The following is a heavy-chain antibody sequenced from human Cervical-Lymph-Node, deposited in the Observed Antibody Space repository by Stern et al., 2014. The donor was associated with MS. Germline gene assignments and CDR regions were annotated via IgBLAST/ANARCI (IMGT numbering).Heavy chain of an antibody. D-gene: IGHD3-9*01. Sequence: QVQLQESGPGLVKPSQTLSLTCTVSGGSISNGDYYWSWIRQPPGKGLEWIGYIYYTGSTYYKSSLKSRVTISVDTSKNEISLKLSSVTAADTAVYYCARGSYDNLTGFFPSFDYWGQGTLVTVSS. CDR2: IYYTGST. V-gene: IGHV4-30-4*01. J-gene: IGHJ4*02. CDR1: GGSISNGDYY. CDR3: ARGSYDNLTGFFPSFDY.